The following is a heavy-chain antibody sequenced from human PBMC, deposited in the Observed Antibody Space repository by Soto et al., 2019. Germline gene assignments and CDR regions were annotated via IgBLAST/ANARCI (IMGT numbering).Heavy chain of an antibody. V-gene: IGHV4-39*01. Sequence: SETLSLTCTVSGGSISSSSYYWGWIRQPPGKGLEWIGSIYYSGCTYYNPSLKSRVTISVDTSKNQFSLKLSSVTAADTAVYYCARLQGYCSSTSCYTLGAFDIWGQGTMVTVSS. J-gene: IGHJ3*02. CDR3: ARLQGYCSSTSCYTLGAFDI. CDR2: IYYSGCT. D-gene: IGHD2-2*02. CDR1: GGSISSSSYY.